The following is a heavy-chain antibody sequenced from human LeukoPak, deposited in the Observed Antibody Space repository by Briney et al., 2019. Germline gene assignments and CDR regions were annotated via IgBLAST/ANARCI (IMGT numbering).Heavy chain of an antibody. J-gene: IGHJ4*02. V-gene: IGHV3-23*01. CDR2: ISGSGGDT. CDR1: GFTFSSYA. Sequence: PGGSLRLSCAASGFTFSSYAMNWVRQAPGQGLEWVTISGSGGDTYYADSVKGRFTISRDNSKNTLYLQMNSLRAEDTAVYYCAKARGATYGTYYFDYWGQGTLVTVPS. CDR3: AKARGATYGTYYFDY. D-gene: IGHD4/OR15-4a*01.